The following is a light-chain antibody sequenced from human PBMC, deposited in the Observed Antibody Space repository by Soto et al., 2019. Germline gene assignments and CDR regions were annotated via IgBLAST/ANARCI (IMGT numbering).Light chain of an antibody. CDR2: GAS. Sequence: EIVMTQSPATLSVSPGERATLSCRASQTVNNNLAWYQQKPGQAPRLLIYGASARATGIPARFSGSGSGTEFTLTISSLQSEHFAVYSCQQYNNWPLTFGGFTKVEIK. J-gene: IGKJ4*01. CDR3: QQYNNWPLT. V-gene: IGKV3-15*01. CDR1: QTVNNN.